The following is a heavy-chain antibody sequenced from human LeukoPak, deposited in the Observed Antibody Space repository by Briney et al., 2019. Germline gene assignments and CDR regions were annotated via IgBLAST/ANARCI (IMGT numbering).Heavy chain of an antibody. CDR1: GGSFSGYY. Sequence: SETLSLTCAVYGGSFSGYYWSWIRQPPGKGLEWIGEINHSGSTNYNPSLKSRVTISVDTSKNQFSLKLSSVTAADTAVNYCASTSDYSNYDSSGYYSWGYFQHWGQGTLVTVSS. J-gene: IGHJ1*01. D-gene: IGHD3-22*01. CDR3: ASTSDYSNYDSSGYYSWGYFQH. V-gene: IGHV4-34*01. CDR2: INHSGST.